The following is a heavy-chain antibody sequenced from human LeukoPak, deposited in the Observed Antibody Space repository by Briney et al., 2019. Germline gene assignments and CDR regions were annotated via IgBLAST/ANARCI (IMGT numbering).Heavy chain of an antibody. CDR3: ARGLGYYDSSVGY. J-gene: IGHJ4*02. CDR1: GGSISSYY. Sequence: SETLSLTRTVSGGSISSYYWSWIRQPPGKGLEWIGYIYYSGSTNYNPSLKSRVTISVDTSKNQFSLKLNSVTAADTAVYYCARGLGYYDSSVGYWGQGTLVTVSS. D-gene: IGHD3-22*01. CDR2: IYYSGST. V-gene: IGHV4-59*01.